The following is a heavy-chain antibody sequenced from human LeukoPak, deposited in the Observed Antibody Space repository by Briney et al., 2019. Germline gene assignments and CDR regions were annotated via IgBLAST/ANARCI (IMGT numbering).Heavy chain of an antibody. CDR1: GFTFSSYS. D-gene: IGHD3-3*01. J-gene: IGHJ4*02. Sequence: GGSLRLSCAASGFTFSSYSMNWVRQAPGKGLDWVSYISSSSSTIYYADSVKGRFTISRDNAKNSLYLQMNSLRDEDTAVYYCARGSIFGVVRYYFDYWGQGTLVNVSS. CDR2: ISSSSSTI. V-gene: IGHV3-48*02. CDR3: ARGSIFGVVRYYFDY.